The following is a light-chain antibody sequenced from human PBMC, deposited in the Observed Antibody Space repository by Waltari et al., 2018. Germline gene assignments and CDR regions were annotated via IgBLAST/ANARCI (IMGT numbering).Light chain of an antibody. J-gene: IGKJ5*01. CDR3: QQYNRWPPIT. CDR1: QSFATN. Sequence: EVVMTQSPATLSVSPGERASLSCRASQSFATNLAWYQQKPGQPPRLLVYDASTRAPSIPARFKGSGSGTEFTLTISSLQSEDSAVYYCQQYNRWPPITFGQGTRLEI. V-gene: IGKV3-15*01. CDR2: DAS.